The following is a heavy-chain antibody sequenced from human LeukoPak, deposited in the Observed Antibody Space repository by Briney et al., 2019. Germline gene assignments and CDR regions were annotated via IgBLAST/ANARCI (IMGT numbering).Heavy chain of an antibody. D-gene: IGHD3-22*01. V-gene: IGHV4-31*03. Sequence: SETLSLTCTVSGGSISSGGYYWSWIRQHPGKGLEWIGYIYYSGSTYYNPSLKSRVTISVDTSKNQFSLKLSSVTAADTAVYYCARGYYDSSGYYFDYWGQGTLVTVSS. CDR2: IYYSGST. CDR3: ARGYYDSSGYYFDY. CDR1: GGSISSGGYY. J-gene: IGHJ4*02.